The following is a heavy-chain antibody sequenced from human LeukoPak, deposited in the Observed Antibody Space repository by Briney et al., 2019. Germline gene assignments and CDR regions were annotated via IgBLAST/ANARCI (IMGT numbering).Heavy chain of an antibody. CDR2: FDPEDGET. J-gene: IGHJ6*02. V-gene: IGHV1-24*01. CDR1: GYTLTELS. Sequence: ASVKVSCKVSGYTLTELSMHWVRQAPGKGLEWMGGFDPEDGETIYAQKFQGRVTMTEDTSTDTAYMELSSLRSEDTAVYYCATDSAWQPRPSYYYYGMDVWGQGTTVTVSS. CDR3: ATDSAWQPRPSYYYYGMDV. D-gene: IGHD2-2*01.